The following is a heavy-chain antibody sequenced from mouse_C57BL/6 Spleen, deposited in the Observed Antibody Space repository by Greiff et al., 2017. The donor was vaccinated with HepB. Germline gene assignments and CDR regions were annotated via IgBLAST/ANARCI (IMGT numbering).Heavy chain of an antibody. V-gene: IGHV3-6*01. J-gene: IGHJ4*01. CDR1: GYSITSGYY. CDR2: ISYDGSN. Sequence: VQLKESGPGLVKPSQSLSLTCSVTGYSITSGYYWNWIRQFPGNKLEWMGYISYDGSNNYNPSLKNRISITRDTSKNQFFLKLNSVTTEDTATYYCARVHFYGSTSYYAMDYWGQGTSVTVSS. D-gene: IGHD1-1*01. CDR3: ARVHFYGSTSYYAMDY.